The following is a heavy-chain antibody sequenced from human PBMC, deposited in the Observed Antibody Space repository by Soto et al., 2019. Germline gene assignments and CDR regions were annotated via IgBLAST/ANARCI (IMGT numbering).Heavy chain of an antibody. J-gene: IGHJ4*02. Sequence: SETLSLTCAVYGGSFSGYYWSWIRQPPGKGLEWIGEINHSGSTNYNPSLKGRFTISRDNSKNTLHLQMNSLRAEDTAVYYCAKDYYFDFWGQGTLVTVSS. CDR3: AKDYYFDF. CDR2: INHSGST. CDR1: GGSFSGYY. V-gene: IGHV4-34*10.